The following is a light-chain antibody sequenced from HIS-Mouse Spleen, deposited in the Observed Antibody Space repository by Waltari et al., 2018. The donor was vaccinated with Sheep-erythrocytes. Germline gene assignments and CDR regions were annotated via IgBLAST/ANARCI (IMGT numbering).Light chain of an antibody. CDR3: CSYAGSYNHV. V-gene: IGLV2-11*01. J-gene: IGLJ1*01. CDR1: SSDVGGSHY. CDR2: DVS. Sequence: QSALTQPRSVSGSPGQSVTLSCTGTSSDVGGSHYVSWYQQHPGKAPKLMIYDVSKRPSGVPDRFSGSKSGNTASLTISGLQAEDEADYYCCSYAGSYNHVFATGTKVTVL.